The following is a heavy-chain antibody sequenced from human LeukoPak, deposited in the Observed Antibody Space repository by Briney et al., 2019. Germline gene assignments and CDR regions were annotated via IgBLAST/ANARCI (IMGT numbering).Heavy chain of an antibody. Sequence: GGSLRLSCAASGFSFGSSWMDWVRQAPGKGLEWVASINPDGSEKYSVDSVEGRFTISRDNAKNLLYLQVNSLRVEDTAFYYCARDPAYSRLDYWGQGMLVTVSS. CDR1: GFSFGSSW. V-gene: IGHV3-7*01. J-gene: IGHJ4*02. D-gene: IGHD5-18*01. CDR3: ARDPAYSRLDY. CDR2: INPDGSEK.